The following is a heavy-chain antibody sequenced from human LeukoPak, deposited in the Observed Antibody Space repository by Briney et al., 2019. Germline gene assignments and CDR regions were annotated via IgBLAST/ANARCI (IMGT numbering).Heavy chain of an antibody. V-gene: IGHV1-2*02. Sequence: ASVKVSCKASGCTFTSYGISWVRQAPGQGLEWMGWINPNSGGTNYAQKFQGRVTMTRDTSISTAYMELSRLRSDDTAVYYCARPRYCTNGVCYPIFDYWGQGTLVTVSS. CDR3: ARPRYCTNGVCYPIFDY. CDR1: GCTFTSYG. J-gene: IGHJ4*02. D-gene: IGHD2-8*01. CDR2: INPNSGGT.